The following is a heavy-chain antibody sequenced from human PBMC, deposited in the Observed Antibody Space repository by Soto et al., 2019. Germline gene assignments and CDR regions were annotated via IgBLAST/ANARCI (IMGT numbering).Heavy chain of an antibody. J-gene: IGHJ6*02. D-gene: IGHD1-1*01. V-gene: IGHV1-18*04. CDR1: GCTFTTYG. Sequence: ASVKVFCKASGCTFTTYGISWVRQAPGQGLEWMGWISPYNGTTKYAEKFQGEMTMTTDTATSTAYMDLRSLRSDDTAVYYCARDGERDTGLNFYYYLHGMDAWG. CDR2: ISPYNGTT. CDR3: ARDGERDTGLNFYYYLHGMDA.